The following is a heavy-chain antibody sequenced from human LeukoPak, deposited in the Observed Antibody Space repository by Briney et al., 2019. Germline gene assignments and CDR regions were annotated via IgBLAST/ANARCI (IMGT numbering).Heavy chain of an antibody. V-gene: IGHV3-33*01. CDR2: IWYDGSNK. J-gene: IGHJ4*02. Sequence: GGSLRLSCAASGFAFSSYGMHWVRQAPGKGLERVAVIWYDGSNKYYADSVKGRFTISRDNSKNTLYLQMNSLRAEDTAVYYCAREGAAGTTPFDYWGQGTLVTVSS. CDR3: AREGAAGTTPFDY. D-gene: IGHD6-13*01. CDR1: GFAFSSYG.